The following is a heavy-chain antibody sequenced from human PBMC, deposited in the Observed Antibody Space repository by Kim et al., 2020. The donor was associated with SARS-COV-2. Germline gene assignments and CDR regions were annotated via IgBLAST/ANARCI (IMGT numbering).Heavy chain of an antibody. CDR2: ITSDSSQM. CDR1: GFTFSTYT. Sequence: GGSLRLSCAASGFTFSTYTMNWVRQAPGKGLEWVASITSDSSQMYYADSVKGRFTICRDNAKNSLCLQMNSLGAEDTAVYFCTRAAIAAAGTGPFDTRGQGTLLTVSS. J-gene: IGHJ5*02. CDR3: TRAAIAAAGTGPFDT. V-gene: IGHV3-21*01. D-gene: IGHD6-13*01.